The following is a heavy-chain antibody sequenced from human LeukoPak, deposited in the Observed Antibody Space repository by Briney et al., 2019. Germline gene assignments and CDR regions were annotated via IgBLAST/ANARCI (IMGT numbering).Heavy chain of an antibody. J-gene: IGHJ4*02. CDR3: ARHSLRDGYKDY. Sequence: GESLEIPCKGSGYRFTSFWSGWARRMPGKGREWLGIIYPGDSDTTYSPSFQGQVTISADKSISTAYLQWSSLKASDTAMYYCARHSLRDGYKDYCGQGTLVTVTA. CDR1: GYRFTSFW. D-gene: IGHD5-24*01. CDR2: IYPGDSDT. V-gene: IGHV5-51*01.